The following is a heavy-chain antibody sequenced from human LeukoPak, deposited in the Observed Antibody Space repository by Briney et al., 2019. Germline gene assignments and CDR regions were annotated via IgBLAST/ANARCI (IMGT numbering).Heavy chain of an antibody. CDR1: GFTFSSYG. CDR3: ARDTAMVTFHFDY. J-gene: IGHJ4*02. CDR2: IWYDGSNK. V-gene: IGHV3-33*01. D-gene: IGHD5-18*01. Sequence: GRSLRLSCAASGFTFSSYGMHWVRQAPGKGLEWVAVIWYDGSNKHYADSVKGRFTISRDNSKNTLYLQMNSLRAEDTAVYYCARDTAMVTFHFDYWGQGTLVTVSS.